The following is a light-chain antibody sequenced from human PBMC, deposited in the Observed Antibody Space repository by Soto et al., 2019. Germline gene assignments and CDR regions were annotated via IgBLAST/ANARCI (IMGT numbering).Light chain of an antibody. Sequence: ETVMTQSPATLSVSPGERATLSCRASESVRNNLAWYQQKPGQAPRLLFYGASTRATGLPARFSASGSGTEFTLTISSLQSEDSAVYYCQQYDNWPPWTFGQGTRVEIK. J-gene: IGKJ1*01. V-gene: IGKV3-15*01. CDR2: GAS. CDR1: ESVRNN. CDR3: QQYDNWPPWT.